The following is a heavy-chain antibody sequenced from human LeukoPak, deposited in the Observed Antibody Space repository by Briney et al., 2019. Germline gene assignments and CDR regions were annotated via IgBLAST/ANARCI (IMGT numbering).Heavy chain of an antibody. Sequence: ASVKVSCKASGYTFTGYYMHWVRQAPGQGLEWMGWMNPNSGNTGYAQKFQGRVTITRNTSISTAYMELSSLRSEDTAVYYCARWDWTSGFDYWGQGTLVTVSS. J-gene: IGHJ4*02. CDR1: GYTFTGYY. D-gene: IGHD3/OR15-3a*01. CDR2: MNPNSGNT. V-gene: IGHV1-8*03. CDR3: ARWDWTSGFDY.